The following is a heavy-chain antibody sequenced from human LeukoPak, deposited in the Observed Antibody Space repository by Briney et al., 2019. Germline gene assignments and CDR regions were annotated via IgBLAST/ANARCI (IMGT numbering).Heavy chain of an antibody. Sequence: SETLSLTCTVSGGSIRSYYWTWIRQPPGKGLEWIGYIYYSGSTNYNPSLKSRVTISVDTSRNEFSLRLTSVTAADTALYYCARARAYDSSGNYYGDDGLDIWGQGTMVTVSS. D-gene: IGHD3-22*01. CDR3: ARARAYDSSGNYYGDDGLDI. V-gene: IGHV4-59*01. J-gene: IGHJ3*02. CDR2: IYYSGST. CDR1: GGSIRSYY.